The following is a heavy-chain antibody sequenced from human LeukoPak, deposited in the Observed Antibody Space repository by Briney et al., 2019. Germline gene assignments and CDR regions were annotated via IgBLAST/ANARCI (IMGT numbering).Heavy chain of an antibody. D-gene: IGHD3-22*01. J-gene: IGHJ4*02. CDR2: IWYDGSNK. CDR3: AREFPTVYYDSSGYFDY. Sequence: GGSLRLSCAASGFTFSSYGMHWVRQAPGKGLEWVAVIWYDGSNKYYADSVKGRFTISRDNSKNTLYLQMNSLRAEDTAVYYCAREFPTVYYDSSGYFDYWGQGTLVTVSS. CDR1: GFTFSSYG. V-gene: IGHV3-33*01.